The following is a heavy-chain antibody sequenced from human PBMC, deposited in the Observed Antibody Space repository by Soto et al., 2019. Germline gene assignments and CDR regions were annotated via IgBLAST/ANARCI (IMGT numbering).Heavy chain of an antibody. CDR1: GFTFSSYG. CDR2: IWYDGSNK. D-gene: IGHD2-15*01. Sequence: GGSLRLSCAASGFTFSSYGMHWVRQAPGKGLEWVAVIWYDGSNKYYADSVKGRFTISRDNSKNTLYLQMNSLRAEDTAVYYCARGLYCSGGSCYLHAFDIWGQGTMVTVSS. CDR3: ARGLYCSGGSCYLHAFDI. V-gene: IGHV3-33*01. J-gene: IGHJ3*02.